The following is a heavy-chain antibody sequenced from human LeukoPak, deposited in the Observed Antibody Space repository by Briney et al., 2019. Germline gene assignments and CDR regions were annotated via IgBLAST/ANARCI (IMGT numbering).Heavy chain of an antibody. CDR3: ARGSSGYTPLDY. J-gene: IGHJ4*02. Sequence: SETLSLTCAVYGGSFSGYYWSWIRQPPGKGLEWIGEINHSGSTNYNPSLKSRVTISVDTSKNQFSLKLSSVTAADTAVYYCARGSSGYTPLDYWGQGTLVTVSS. CDR2: INHSGST. V-gene: IGHV4-34*01. CDR1: GGSFSGYY. D-gene: IGHD3-22*01.